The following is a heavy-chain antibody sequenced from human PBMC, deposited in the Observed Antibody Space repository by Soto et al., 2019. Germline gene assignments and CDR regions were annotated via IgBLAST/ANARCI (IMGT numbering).Heavy chain of an antibody. CDR3: AHSPRAWFDP. CDR1: GFSLSTSGVG. J-gene: IGHJ5*02. V-gene: IGHV2-5*02. CDR2: IYWDDDK. Sequence: SGPTLVNPTQTLTLTCTFSGFSLSTSGVGVGWIRQPPGKALEWLALIYWDDDKRYSPSLKGRLTITKDTSKNQVVLTTTNMDPVHTATYSCAHSPRAWFDPWGQGTLVTVSS.